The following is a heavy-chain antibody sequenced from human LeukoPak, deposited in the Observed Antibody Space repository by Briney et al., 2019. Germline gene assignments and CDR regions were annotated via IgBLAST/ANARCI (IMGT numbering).Heavy chain of an antibody. J-gene: IGHJ4*02. CDR2: ISYDGSNK. CDR1: GFTFSSYA. Sequence: PGRSLRLSCAASGFTFSSYAMHWVRQAPGKGLGWVAVISYDGSNKYYADSVKGRFTISRDNSKNTLYLQLNSLSAEDTAVYYCARERLHYYDSSGYFDYWGQGTLVTVSS. CDR3: ARERLHYYDSSGYFDY. V-gene: IGHV3-30*14. D-gene: IGHD3-22*01.